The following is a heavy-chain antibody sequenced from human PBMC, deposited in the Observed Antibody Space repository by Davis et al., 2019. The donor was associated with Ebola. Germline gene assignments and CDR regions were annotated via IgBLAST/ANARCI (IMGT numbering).Heavy chain of an antibody. CDR3: ARDTTNYYIWAMDV. Sequence: GGSLRLSCAASGFTFSNYAMNWVRQAPGKGLEWLSYISSSSSVMSYADSVKGRFTISRDNAKNSLHLQMNSLRDEDTAVYYCARDTTNYYIWAMDVWGKGTTVTVSS. D-gene: IGHD3-10*01. CDR1: GFTFSNYA. CDR2: ISSSSSVM. V-gene: IGHV3-48*02. J-gene: IGHJ6*04.